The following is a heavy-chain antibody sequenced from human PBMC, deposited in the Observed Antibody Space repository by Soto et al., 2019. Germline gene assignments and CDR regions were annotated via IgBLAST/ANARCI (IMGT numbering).Heavy chain of an antibody. Sequence: EVQLLESGGGLVQPGGSLRLSCAASGFTFSSYAMSWVRQAPGKGLEWVSGISGSGGSTYYADSVKGRFTIARDNSKTTLYLQMISLRDDDTAVYYCATGYCSSSSCSRGSFDDWGQGPLVTVSS. V-gene: IGHV3-23*01. CDR1: GFTFSSYA. J-gene: IGHJ4*02. CDR3: ATGYCSSSSCSRGSFDD. D-gene: IGHD2-2*01. CDR2: ISGSGGST.